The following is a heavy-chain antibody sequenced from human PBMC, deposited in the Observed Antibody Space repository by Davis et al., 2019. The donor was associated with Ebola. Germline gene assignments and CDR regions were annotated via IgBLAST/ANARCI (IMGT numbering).Heavy chain of an antibody. CDR3: ARGTNVVPAAIHDAFDI. Sequence: PSETLSLTCTASGGSFSSCSYYWSWLPQPPGKGREWIGYIYYSGSTNYNPSLKRRVTISGDTSKNQFYLKMSSVTAADTAVYYCARGTNVVPAAIHDAFDIWGQGTMVTVSS. V-gene: IGHV4-61*01. D-gene: IGHD2-2*02. J-gene: IGHJ3*02. CDR1: GGSFSSCSYY. CDR2: IYYSGST.